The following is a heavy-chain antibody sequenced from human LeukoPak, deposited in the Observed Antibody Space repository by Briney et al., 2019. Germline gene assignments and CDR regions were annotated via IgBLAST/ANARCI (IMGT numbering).Heavy chain of an antibody. D-gene: IGHD2-15*01. Sequence: SETLSLTCAVYGGSFSGYYWSWIRQPPGKGLEWIGEINHSGSTNYNPSLKSRVTISVDTSKNQFSLKLSSVTAADTAVYYCARDRGRYCSGGSCYGTLDYWGQGTLVTVSS. J-gene: IGHJ4*02. V-gene: IGHV4-34*01. CDR2: INHSGST. CDR3: ARDRGRYCSGGSCYGTLDY. CDR1: GGSFSGYY.